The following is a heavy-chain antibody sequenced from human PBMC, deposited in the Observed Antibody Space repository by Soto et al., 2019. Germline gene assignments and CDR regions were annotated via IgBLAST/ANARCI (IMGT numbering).Heavy chain of an antibody. Sequence: CKGPGDALTRDHGSWGRHTPKQGLEWMGVINPHGGSTAYAQKFKGRVTLTRDTSASTVYMEVSSLTSEDTAMYYCARSSGGNFGIITEVTNWF. J-gene: IGHJ5*01. D-gene: IGHD2-21*02. CDR2: INPHGGST. CDR3: ARSSGGNFGIITEVTNWF. CDR1: GDALTRDH. V-gene: IGHV1-46*01.